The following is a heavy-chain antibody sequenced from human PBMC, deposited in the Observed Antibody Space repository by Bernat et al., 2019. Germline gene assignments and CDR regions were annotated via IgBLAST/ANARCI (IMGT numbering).Heavy chain of an antibody. V-gene: IGHV5-51*01. Sequence: EVQLVQSGAEVKKPGESLKISCKGSGYSFASYWIGWVRQMPGKGLQWMGIIYPGDSDTRYSPSFQGQVTISADKSITTACLQWSSLKASDTAMYYCARGASSGDYGVGFDYWGQGTLVTVSS. CDR3: ARGASSGDYGVGFDY. D-gene: IGHD4-17*01. CDR2: IYPGDSDT. J-gene: IGHJ4*02. CDR1: GYSFASYW.